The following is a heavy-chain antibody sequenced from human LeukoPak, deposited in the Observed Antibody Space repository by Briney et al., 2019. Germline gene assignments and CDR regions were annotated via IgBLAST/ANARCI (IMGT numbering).Heavy chain of an antibody. V-gene: IGHV3-30*04. Sequence: PGGSLRLSCAASGFTFSSYSIHWVRQAPGKGLEWVAVISPGGRTTYYTDSVKGRFTISRDNSKNTVYLQMNSLRGEDSAVYSCPRALPYGDQDYWGQGTLVTVSS. CDR3: PRALPYGDQDY. CDR1: GFTFSSYS. CDR2: ISPGGRTT. J-gene: IGHJ4*02. D-gene: IGHD4-17*01.